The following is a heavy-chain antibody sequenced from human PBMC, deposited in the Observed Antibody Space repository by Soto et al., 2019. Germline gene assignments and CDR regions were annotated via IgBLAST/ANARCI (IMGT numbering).Heavy chain of an antibody. CDR2: IIPIFGTA. Sequence: VASVKVSCKASGGTFSSYAISWVRQAPGQGLEWMGGIIPIFGTANYAQKFQGRVTITADESTSTAYMELSSLRSEDTAVYYCARASEFGRFGELFSRPGDYYYYGMDVWGQGTTVTVSS. D-gene: IGHD3-10*01. CDR1: GGTFSSYA. J-gene: IGHJ6*02. CDR3: ARASEFGRFGELFSRPGDYYYYGMDV. V-gene: IGHV1-69*13.